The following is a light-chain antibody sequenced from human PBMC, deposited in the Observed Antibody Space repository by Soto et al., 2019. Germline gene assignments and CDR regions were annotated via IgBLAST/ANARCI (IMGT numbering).Light chain of an antibody. CDR1: QSVLYSSNNKYY. J-gene: IGKJ2*01. CDR3: QQYYSTPQT. CDR2: WAS. V-gene: IGKV4-1*01. Sequence: DIVMTQSPDSLAVSLGERATINCKSSQSVLYSSNNKYYLAWYQQRPGQPPKLLIYWASTRESGVPDRFSGSGSGTDFTLTISSLQAEDVAVYYCQQYYSTPQTFGQGTKLEIK.